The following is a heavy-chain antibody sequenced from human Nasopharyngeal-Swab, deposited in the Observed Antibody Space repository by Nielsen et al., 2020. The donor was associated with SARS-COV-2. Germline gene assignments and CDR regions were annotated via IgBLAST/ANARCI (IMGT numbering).Heavy chain of an antibody. D-gene: IGHD6-19*01. CDR3: ARRSSGWGSYFDY. CDR1: GFTFSNYW. CDR2: IKEDGSEK. J-gene: IGHJ4*02. V-gene: IGHV3-7*01. Sequence: GESLKISCVASGFTFSNYWMNWVRQAPGKGLEWVATIKEDGSEKYYVDSVKGRFTISRDNARKSLYLQMNSLRAEDTAVYYCARRSSGWGSYFDYWGQGTLVTVSS.